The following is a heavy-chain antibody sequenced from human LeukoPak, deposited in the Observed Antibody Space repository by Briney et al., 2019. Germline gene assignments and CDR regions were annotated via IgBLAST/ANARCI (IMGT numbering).Heavy chain of an antibody. CDR2: ISANGSNT. CDR1: GSTLTSSA. Sequence: GGSLRLSCPASGSTLTSSATTWVSQAPGKGLEWLSAISANGSNTFYADSVEGRFTISRENSKNTLYLQMSSLRAEGTAVYHCANWREGARPGFDYWGQGTLVTVSP. CDR3: ANWREGARPGFDY. V-gene: IGHV3-23*01. J-gene: IGHJ4*02. D-gene: IGHD1-26*01.